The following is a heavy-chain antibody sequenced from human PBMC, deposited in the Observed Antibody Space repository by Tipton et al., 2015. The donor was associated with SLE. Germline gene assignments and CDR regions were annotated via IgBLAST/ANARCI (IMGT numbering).Heavy chain of an antibody. V-gene: IGHV4-34*01. D-gene: IGHD3-3*01. CDR2: INHSGST. CDR1: GGSISSYY. Sequence: TLSLTCTVSGGSISSYYWSWIRQPPGKGLEWIGEINHSGSTNYNPSLKSRVAISVDTSKNQFSLKLSSVTAADTAVYFCARGHFDFWSSLNAFDIWGQGTMVTVSS. J-gene: IGHJ3*02. CDR3: ARGHFDFWSSLNAFDI.